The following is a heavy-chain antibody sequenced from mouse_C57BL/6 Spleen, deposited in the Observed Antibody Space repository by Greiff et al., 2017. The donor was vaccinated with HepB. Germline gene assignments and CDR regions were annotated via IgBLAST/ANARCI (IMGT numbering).Heavy chain of an antibody. D-gene: IGHD3-2*02. CDR1: GYAFSSYW. V-gene: IGHV1-80*01. J-gene: IGHJ4*01. Sequence: VKLMESGAELVKPGASVKISCKASGYAFSSYWMNWVKQRPGKGLEWIGQIYPGDGDTNYNGKFKGKATLTADKSSSTAYMQLSSLTSEDSAVYFCARGAQGYAMDYWGQGTSVTVSS. CDR3: ARGAQGYAMDY. CDR2: IYPGDGDT.